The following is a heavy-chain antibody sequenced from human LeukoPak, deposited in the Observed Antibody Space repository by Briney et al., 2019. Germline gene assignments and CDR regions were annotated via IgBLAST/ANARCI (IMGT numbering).Heavy chain of an antibody. CDR1: GFTFSSYS. D-gene: IGHD3-10*01. CDR2: ISSSSSYI. J-gene: IGHJ4*02. CDR3: ARPIATELLWFGELPLDY. Sequence: GGSLRLSCAASGFTFSSYSMNWVRQAPGKGLEWVSSISSSSSYINYADSVKGRFTISRDNAKNSLYLQMNSLRAEDTAVYYCARPIATELLWFGELPLDYWGQGTLVTVSS. V-gene: IGHV3-21*01.